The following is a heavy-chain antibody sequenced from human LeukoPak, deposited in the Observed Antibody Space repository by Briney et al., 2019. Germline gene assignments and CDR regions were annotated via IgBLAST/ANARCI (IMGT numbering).Heavy chain of an antibody. CDR3: AKDRNYGDYYYYYMDV. Sequence: GGSLRLSCAASGFTFSSYGMHWVRQAPGKGLEWVAFIRYDGSNKYYADSVKGRFTISRDNSKNTLYLQMNSLRAEDTAVYYCAKDRNYGDYYYYYMDVWGKGTTVTVSS. CDR1: GFTFSSYG. CDR2: IRYDGSNK. J-gene: IGHJ6*03. V-gene: IGHV3-30*02. D-gene: IGHD4-17*01.